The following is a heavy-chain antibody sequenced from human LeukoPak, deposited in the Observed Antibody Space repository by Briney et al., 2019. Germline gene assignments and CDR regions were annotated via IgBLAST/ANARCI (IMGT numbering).Heavy chain of an antibody. J-gene: IGHJ6*03. CDR1: GFSVSINY. D-gene: IGHD3-3*01. Sequence: GASVSLFCAPSGFSVSINYIRSARQPRGGGLGWVSVIYSGGSTYYADSVKGRFTISRDNSKNTLYLQMNSLRAEDTAVYYCASDFWSGYSGANYYMDGWRKGTTVTVSS. V-gene: IGHV3-53*01. CDR3: ASDFWSGYSGANYYMDG. CDR2: IYSGGST.